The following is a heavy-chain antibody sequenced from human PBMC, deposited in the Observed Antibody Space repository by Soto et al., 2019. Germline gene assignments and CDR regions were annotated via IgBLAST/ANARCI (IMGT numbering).Heavy chain of an antibody. Sequence: QITLKESGPTLVKPTQTLTLTCTFSGFSLSTSGVGVGWIRQPPGKALEWLALVYWDDDKRYSPSLTSRPTITKDTTKNQVVHTMTNMDTVDTSTYYCARDLVVIANYGMDVWGQGNTVTVS. CDR3: ARDLVVIANYGMDV. J-gene: IGHJ6*02. CDR2: VYWDDDK. CDR1: GFSLSTSGVG. D-gene: IGHD3-22*01. V-gene: IGHV2-5*02.